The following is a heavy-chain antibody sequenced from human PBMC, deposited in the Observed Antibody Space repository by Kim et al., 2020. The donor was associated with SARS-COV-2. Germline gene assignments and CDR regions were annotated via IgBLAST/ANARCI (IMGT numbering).Heavy chain of an antibody. CDR1: GGSISSYY. V-gene: IGHV4-59*01. D-gene: IGHD3-16*01. Sequence: SETLSLTCTVSGGSISSYYWSWIRQPPGKGLEWIGYISNTGYTSDNPSLKSRVTISVDTSKNQFSLRLTSVNTADTAVYYCAKNYYDTTGHDDAFDIWG. CDR3: AKNYYDTTGHDDAFDI. J-gene: IGHJ3*02. CDR2: ISNTGYT.